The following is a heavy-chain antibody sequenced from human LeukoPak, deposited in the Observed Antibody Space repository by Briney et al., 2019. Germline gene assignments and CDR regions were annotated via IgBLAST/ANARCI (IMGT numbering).Heavy chain of an antibody. Sequence: SVKVSCKASGGTFSSYAISWVRQAPGQGLEWMGGIIPIFGTANYAQKFQGRVTITADESTSTAYMELSSLRSEDTAVYYCARGDVLTGHGEGDYWGQGTLVTVSS. CDR1: GGTFSSYA. CDR3: ARGDVLTGHGEGDY. CDR2: IIPIFGTA. J-gene: IGHJ4*02. D-gene: IGHD3-9*01. V-gene: IGHV1-69*01.